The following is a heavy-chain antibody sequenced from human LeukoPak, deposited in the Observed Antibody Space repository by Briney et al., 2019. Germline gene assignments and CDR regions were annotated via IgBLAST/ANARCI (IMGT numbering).Heavy chain of an antibody. CDR2: ISAYNGNT. CDR3: ARVSMVRGVISWEEYYYYGMDV. CDR1: GYIFTTYG. J-gene: IGHJ6*02. D-gene: IGHD3-10*01. Sequence: ASVKVSCKASGYIFTTYGISWVRQAPGQGLEWMGWISAYNGNTNYAQKLQGRVTMITDTSTGTVYMELRSLRSDDTAVYYCARVSMVRGVISWEEYYYYGMDVWGQGTTVTVSS. V-gene: IGHV1-18*01.